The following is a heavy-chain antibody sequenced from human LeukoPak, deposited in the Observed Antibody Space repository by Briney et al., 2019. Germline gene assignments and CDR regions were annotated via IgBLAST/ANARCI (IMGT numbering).Heavy chain of an antibody. CDR2: ISSTSSTI. J-gene: IGHJ3*02. CDR3: ARGTQRAFDI. V-gene: IGHV3-48*02. D-gene: IGHD2-2*01. Sequence: GGSLRLSCVASGFTLSSYSMHWVRQAPGKGLEWVSYISSTSSTIYYADSVKGRFTISRDNAKNSLYLQMNSLRDEGSAVYYCARGTQRAFDIWGQGTMVTVSS. CDR1: GFTLSSYS.